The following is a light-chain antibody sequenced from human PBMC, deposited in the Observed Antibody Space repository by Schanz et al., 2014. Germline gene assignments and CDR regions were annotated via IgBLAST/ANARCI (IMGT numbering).Light chain of an antibody. CDR3: SSYAGTYTDV. CDR2: DVS. CDR1: SSDVGGYDY. J-gene: IGLJ1*01. V-gene: IGLV2-14*01. Sequence: QSALTQPASVSGSPGQSITISCTGTSSDVGGYDYVSWYQQHPDKAPKLMIYDVSNRPSGVSNRFSGSKSGNTASLTISGLQAEDEADYYCSSYAGTYTDVFGTGTKLTAL.